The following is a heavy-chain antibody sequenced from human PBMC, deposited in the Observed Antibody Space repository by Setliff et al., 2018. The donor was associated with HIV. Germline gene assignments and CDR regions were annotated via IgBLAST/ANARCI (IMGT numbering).Heavy chain of an antibody. J-gene: IGHJ1*01. CDR3: AGIIATPGTT. V-gene: IGHV4-38-2*02. Sequence: SETLSLTCTVSGYSISSGYYWGWIRQPPGKGLEWIGSIFHSGSSYYNPSLKSRVTISVDTSKNHFSLKLRSVTAADTAVYYCAGIIATPGTTWGQGTLVTVSS. D-gene: IGHD6-13*01. CDR1: GYSISSGYY. CDR2: IFHSGSS.